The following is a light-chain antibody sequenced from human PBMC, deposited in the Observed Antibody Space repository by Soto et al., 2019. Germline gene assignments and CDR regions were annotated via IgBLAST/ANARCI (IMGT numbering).Light chain of an antibody. CDR3: QKSYSTPPIT. J-gene: IGKJ5*01. CDR2: AAS. CDR1: QGIDSS. V-gene: IGKV1-39*01. Sequence: DIQMTQSPSSLSASVGDRVTITCRASQGIDSSFAWYQEKPGKAPKLLIYAASSLQSGVPSRFSGSGSGTDFTLTISSLQPEDFATYYCQKSYSTPPITFGQGTRLEI.